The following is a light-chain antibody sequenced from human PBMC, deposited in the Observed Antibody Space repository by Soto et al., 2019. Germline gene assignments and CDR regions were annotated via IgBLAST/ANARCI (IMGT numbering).Light chain of an antibody. V-gene: IGKV1-5*01. CDR3: QQYNSYPWT. Sequence: IQVTQFPFTLSSFLRDRITITCRASQSISSWLAWYQQKPGKAPKLLIYDASSLESGVPSRFSGSGSGTEFTLTISSLQPDDFATYYCQQYNSYPWTFGQGTKVDIK. CDR1: QSISSW. J-gene: IGKJ1*01. CDR2: DAS.